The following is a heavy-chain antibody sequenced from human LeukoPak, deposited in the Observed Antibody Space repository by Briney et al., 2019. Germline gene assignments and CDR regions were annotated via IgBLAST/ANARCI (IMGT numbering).Heavy chain of an antibody. CDR2: INPNSGGT. Sequence: GASVKVSCKASGYTFTGYYMHWVRQAPGQGLEWMGWINPNSGGTNYAQKFRGRVTMTRDTSISTAYMELSRLRSDDTAVYYCARAGWDGYSGYDLRAYYFDYWGQGTLVTVSS. CDR1: GYTFTGYY. V-gene: IGHV1-2*02. CDR3: ARAGWDGYSGYDLRAYYFDY. D-gene: IGHD5-12*01. J-gene: IGHJ4*02.